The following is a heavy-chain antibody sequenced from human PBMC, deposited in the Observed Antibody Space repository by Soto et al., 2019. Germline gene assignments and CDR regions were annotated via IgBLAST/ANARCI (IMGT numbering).Heavy chain of an antibody. Sequence: NPSETLSLTCAVSGGSISSSNWWSWVRQPPGKGLEWIGEIYHSGSTNYNPSLKSRVTISVDKSKNQFSLKLSSVTAADTAVYYCARVNSMRASFDYWGQGTLVTVSS. D-gene: IGHD2-2*01. J-gene: IGHJ4*02. CDR1: GGSISSSNW. CDR2: IYHSGST. V-gene: IGHV4-4*02. CDR3: ARVNSMRASFDY.